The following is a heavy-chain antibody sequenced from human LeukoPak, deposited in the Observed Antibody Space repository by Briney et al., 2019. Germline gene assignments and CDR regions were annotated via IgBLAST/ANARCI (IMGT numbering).Heavy chain of an antibody. CDR1: GFTFSKYP. J-gene: IGHJ5*02. D-gene: IGHD3-16*01. CDR3: AMAFYYDSGDS. Sequence: GGSLRLSCAASGFTFSKYPMGWVRQAPGKGLEWICAISGHGASTYFADPMKGRFTISRDNSKDILYLQMNSLRAEDTAMYFCAMAFYYDSGDSWGQGTLVTVSS. V-gene: IGHV3-23*01. CDR2: ISGHGAST.